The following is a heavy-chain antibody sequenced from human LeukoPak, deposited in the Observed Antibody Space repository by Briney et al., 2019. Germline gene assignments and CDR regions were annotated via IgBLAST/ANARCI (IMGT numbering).Heavy chain of an antibody. V-gene: IGHV3-30*02. J-gene: IGHJ6*04. D-gene: IGHD3-10*01. CDR1: GFTFSSYG. Sequence: GGSLRLSCAASGFTFSSYGMSWVRQAPGKGLEWVAFIRYDGSNKYYADSVKGRFTISRDNSKNTLYLQMNSLRAEDTAVYYCAKDLGLYGSGPVDVWGKGTTVTISS. CDR2: IRYDGSNK. CDR3: AKDLGLYGSGPVDV.